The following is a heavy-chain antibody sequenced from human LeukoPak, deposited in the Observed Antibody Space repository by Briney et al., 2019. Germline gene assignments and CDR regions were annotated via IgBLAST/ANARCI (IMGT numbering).Heavy chain of an antibody. CDR3: ARERLAAGTRNWFDP. CDR1: GYTFTGYY. CDR2: INPNSGGT. Sequence: GASVKVSCKASGYTFTGYYMHWVRQAPGQGLEWMGWINPNSGGTNYAQKFQGRVTVTRDTSISTAYMELSRLRSDDTAVYYCARERLAAGTRNWFDPWGQGTLVTVSS. V-gene: IGHV1-2*02. D-gene: IGHD6-13*01. J-gene: IGHJ5*02.